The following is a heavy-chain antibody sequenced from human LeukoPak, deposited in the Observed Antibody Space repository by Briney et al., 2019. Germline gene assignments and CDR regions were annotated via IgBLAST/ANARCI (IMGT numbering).Heavy chain of an antibody. D-gene: IGHD3-10*01. Sequence: SETLSLTCAVSGGSISSGGYSWSWIRQPPGKGLEWIGYIYHSGSTYYNPSLKSRVTISVDRSKNQFSLKLSSVTAADTAVYYCAGALTPGGFDPWGQGTLVTVSS. CDR2: IYHSGST. CDR1: GGSISSGGYS. V-gene: IGHV4-30-2*01. CDR3: AGALTPGGFDP. J-gene: IGHJ5*02.